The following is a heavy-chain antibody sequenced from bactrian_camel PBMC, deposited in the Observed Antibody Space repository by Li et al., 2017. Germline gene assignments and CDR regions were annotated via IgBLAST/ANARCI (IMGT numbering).Heavy chain of an antibody. Sequence: HVQLVESGGGLVRPGGSLRLSCVVTRYSTSSYCMGWFRQAPGKEREGVAAIDSAGRTSYADSVKGRFTISQDNAKNTLYLQLNSLKTEDTAMYYCASPTGGYYYQADFAFWGQGTQVTVS. CDR3: ASPTGGYYYQADFAF. V-gene: IGHV3S26*01. CDR2: IDSAGRT. J-gene: IGHJ6*01. CDR1: RYSTSSYC. D-gene: IGHD2*01.